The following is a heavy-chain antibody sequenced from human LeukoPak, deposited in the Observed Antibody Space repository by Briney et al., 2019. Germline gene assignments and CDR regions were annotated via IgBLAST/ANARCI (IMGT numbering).Heavy chain of an antibody. J-gene: IGHJ3*02. V-gene: IGHV1-18*04. CDR2: ITAYNGNT. CDR3: ARGTLNAFDI. Sequence: ASVKVSCKASGYTFTGYYMHWVRQAPGQGLEWMGWITAYNGNTNYEQNLQGRVTMTTDTSTSTAYMELRSLRSDDTAMYYCARGTLNAFDIWGQGTMVTVSS. CDR1: GYTFTGYY.